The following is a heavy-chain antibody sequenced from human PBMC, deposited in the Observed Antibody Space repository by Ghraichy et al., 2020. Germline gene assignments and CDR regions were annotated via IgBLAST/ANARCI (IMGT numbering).Heavy chain of an antibody. Sequence: GGSLRLSCAASGFTFSSYAMSWVRQAPGKGLEWVSAISGSGGSTYYADSVKGRFTISRDNSKNTLYLQMNSLRAEDTAVYYCAKEFQSLYYYYYYGMDVWGQGTTVTVSS. J-gene: IGHJ6*02. CDR1: GFTFSSYA. CDR2: ISGSGGST. CDR3: AKEFQSLYYYYYYGMDV. V-gene: IGHV3-23*01.